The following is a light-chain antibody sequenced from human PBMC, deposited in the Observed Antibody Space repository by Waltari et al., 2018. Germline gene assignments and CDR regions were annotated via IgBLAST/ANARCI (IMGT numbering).Light chain of an antibody. CDR1: QSISSW. CDR2: DAS. J-gene: IGKJ1*01. CDR3: QQYNSYRT. Sequence: DIQMTQSPSTLSASVGDRATIPCRASQSISSWLAWYQQKPGKAPKLLIYDASSLESGVPSRFSGSGSGTEFTLTISSLQPDDFATYYCQQYNSYRTFGQGTKVEIK. V-gene: IGKV1-5*01.